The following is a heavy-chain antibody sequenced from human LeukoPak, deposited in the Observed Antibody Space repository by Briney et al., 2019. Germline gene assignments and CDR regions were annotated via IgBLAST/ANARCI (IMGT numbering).Heavy chain of an antibody. Sequence: GGSLRLSCAASGFTFSSYAMSWVRQAPGKGLEWVSTISGSGGNTYYADSVKGRFTISRDNSKNTLYVQMNSLRAEDTAVYYCAKDSSAVAGTDFDYWGQGTLVTVSS. J-gene: IGHJ4*02. CDR2: ISGSGGNT. CDR1: GFTFSSYA. CDR3: AKDSSAVAGTDFDY. D-gene: IGHD6-19*01. V-gene: IGHV3-23*01.